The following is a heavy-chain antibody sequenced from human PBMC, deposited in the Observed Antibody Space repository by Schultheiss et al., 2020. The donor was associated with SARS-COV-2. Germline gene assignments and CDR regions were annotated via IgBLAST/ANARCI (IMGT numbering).Heavy chain of an antibody. CDR2: ISYDGSNK. V-gene: IGHV3-30*03. D-gene: IGHD2-15*01. CDR3: ARDGPWDGGKATPYFQQ. J-gene: IGHJ1*01. Sequence: GESLKISCAASGFTFSSYGMHWVRQAPGKGLEWVAVISYDGSNKYYADSVKGRFTISRDNSKNTLYLQMNSLRAEDTAVYYCARDGPWDGGKATPYFQQWGQGTLVTVSS. CDR1: GFTFSSYG.